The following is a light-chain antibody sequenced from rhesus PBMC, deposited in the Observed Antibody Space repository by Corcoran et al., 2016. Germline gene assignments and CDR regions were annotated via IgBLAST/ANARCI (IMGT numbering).Light chain of an antibody. Sequence: DIQMSQSPSSLSASVGDRVTITCRASQGISSYLNWYQQKPGKAPKLLIYYANSLASGVPSRFSGSGSGTDFTLTFTRLQPEDFATYYCQQGNSNPYSFGQGTTVEIK. CDR3: QQGNSNPYS. J-gene: IGKJ2*01. CDR2: YAN. CDR1: QGISSY. V-gene: IGKV1-32*02.